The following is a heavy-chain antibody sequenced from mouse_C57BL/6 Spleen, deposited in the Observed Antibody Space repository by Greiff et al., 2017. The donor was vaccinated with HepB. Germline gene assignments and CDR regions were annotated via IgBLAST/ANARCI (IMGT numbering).Heavy chain of an antibody. CDR2: IRNKANGYTT. CDR3: ARDSPPGTLGWYFDV. CDR1: GFTFTDYY. V-gene: IGHV7-3*01. J-gene: IGHJ1*03. Sequence: EVHLVESGGGLVQPGGSLSLSCAASGFTFTDYYMSWVRQPPGKALEWLGFIRNKANGYTTEYSASVKGRFTISRDNSQSILYLQMNALRAEDSATYYCARDSPPGTLGWYFDVWGTGTTVTVSS. D-gene: IGHD4-1*01.